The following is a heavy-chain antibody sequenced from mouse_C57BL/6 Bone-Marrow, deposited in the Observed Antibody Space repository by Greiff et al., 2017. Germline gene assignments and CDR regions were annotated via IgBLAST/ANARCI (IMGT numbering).Heavy chain of an antibody. CDR2: IYPRDGST. V-gene: IGHV1-85*01. D-gene: IGHD1-1*01. CDR3: ALRSWFAY. Sequence: QVQLKESGPELVKPGASVKLSCKASGYTFTSYDINWVKQRPGQGLEWIGWIYPRDGSTKYNEKFKGKATLTVDTSSSTAYMGLHSLTSEDSAVYFCALRSWFAYWGQGTLVTVSA. J-gene: IGHJ3*01. CDR1: GYTFTSYD.